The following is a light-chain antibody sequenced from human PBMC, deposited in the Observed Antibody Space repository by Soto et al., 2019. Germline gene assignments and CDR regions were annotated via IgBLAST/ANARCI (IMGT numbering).Light chain of an antibody. CDR1: SSNIGSDY. J-gene: IGLJ3*02. Sequence: QAVVTQPPSASGTPGQRVTISCSGSSSNIGSDYVYWYQQLPGTAPQLLIYRNNQRPSGVPDRFSGSKSGTSASLAISGVRSEDEADYYCAAWDDSLSGWVFGGGTKRPS. CDR2: RNN. CDR3: AAWDDSLSGWV. V-gene: IGLV1-47*01.